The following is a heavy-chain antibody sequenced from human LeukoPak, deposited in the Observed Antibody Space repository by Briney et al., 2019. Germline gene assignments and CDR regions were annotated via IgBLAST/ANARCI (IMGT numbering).Heavy chain of an antibody. V-gene: IGHV1-2*06. CDR3: ARGSPFSGKQGFEL. CDR1: GYTFTGYY. Sequence: ASVKVSCKASGYTFTGYYLHWARLAPGQGLEWMGRLNPSTCATNSAQRFQGRVTLTRAPSIPTPYMELSRLTSDDPTVYYCARGSPFSGKQGFELGRQGPMVTVSS. CDR2: LNPSTCAT. D-gene: IGHD1/OR15-1a*01. J-gene: IGHJ3*01.